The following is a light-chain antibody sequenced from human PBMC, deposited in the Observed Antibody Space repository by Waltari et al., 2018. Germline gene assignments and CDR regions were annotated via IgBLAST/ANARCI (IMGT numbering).Light chain of an antibody. CDR2: DTS. J-gene: IGKJ4*01. CDR3: QQGSILPLT. V-gene: IGKV3-11*01. Sequence: VLTQSPATLSLSAGERATLSCRASQSVFNYLAWYQQKRGQAPRLLIYDTSKRATGIPARFNGSGSGTDFTLTISNLEADDFALYYCQQGSILPLTFGGGTKVEIK. CDR1: QSVFNY.